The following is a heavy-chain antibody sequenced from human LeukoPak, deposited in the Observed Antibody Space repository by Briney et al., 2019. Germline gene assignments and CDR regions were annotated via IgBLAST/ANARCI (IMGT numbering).Heavy chain of an antibody. CDR2: ISYDGSNK. J-gene: IGHJ5*02. Sequence: GGSLRLSCAASGFTFSSYGMHWVRQAPGKGLEWVAVISYDGSNKYYADSVKGRFTISRDNSKNTLYLQMNSLRAEDTAVYYCAKDTALAAAGSTAGFDPWGRGTLVTVSS. CDR3: AKDTALAAAGSTAGFDP. V-gene: IGHV3-30*18. D-gene: IGHD6-13*01. CDR1: GFTFSSYG.